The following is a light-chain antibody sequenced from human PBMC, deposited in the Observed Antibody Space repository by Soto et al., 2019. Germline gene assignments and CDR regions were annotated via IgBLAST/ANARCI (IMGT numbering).Light chain of an antibody. CDR3: AAWDDSLNGFYF. CDR1: SSNIGSNT. Sequence: QSVLTQPPSASGTPGQRVTISCSGSSSNIGSNTVNWYQQLPGTAPKLLIYNNNQRPSGVPDRISGSKSGTSASLAIGGPQSEDEADYYCAAWDDSLNGFYFFGTGTKVTVL. V-gene: IGLV1-44*01. CDR2: NNN. J-gene: IGLJ1*01.